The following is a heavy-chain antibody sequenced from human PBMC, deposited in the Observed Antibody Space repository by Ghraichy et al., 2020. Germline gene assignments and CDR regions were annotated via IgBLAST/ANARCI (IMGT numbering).Heavy chain of an antibody. CDR1: GYTFTGYY. CDR2: INPNSGGT. V-gene: IGHV1-2*02. Sequence: ASVKVSCKASGYTFTGYYMHWVRQAPGQGLEWMGWINPNSGGTNYAQKFQGRVTMTRDTSISTAYMELSRLRSDDTAVYYCARDRLGRVYGSTWFDPWGQGTLVTVSS. D-gene: IGHD5/OR15-5a*01. CDR3: ARDRLGRVYGSTWFDP. J-gene: IGHJ5*02.